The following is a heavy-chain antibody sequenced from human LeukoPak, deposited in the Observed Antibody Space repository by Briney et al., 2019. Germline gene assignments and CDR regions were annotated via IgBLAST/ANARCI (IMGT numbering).Heavy chain of an antibody. Sequence: ASVKVSCKASGYTFTAYGVTWVRQAPGQGLEWMGWISAYTGNTDYAQHFQGRVAMTTDTSTSTAYMELRSLRSDDTAVYYCARDRGYYDSSGSYAFDIWGLGTLVTVSS. CDR1: GYTFTAYG. V-gene: IGHV1-18*01. J-gene: IGHJ3*02. CDR3: ARDRGYYDSSGSYAFDI. D-gene: IGHD3-22*01. CDR2: ISAYTGNT.